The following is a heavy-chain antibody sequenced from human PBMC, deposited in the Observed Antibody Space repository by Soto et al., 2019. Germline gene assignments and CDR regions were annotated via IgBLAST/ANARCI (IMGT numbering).Heavy chain of an antibody. D-gene: IGHD2-15*01. Sequence: PGGSLRLSCAASGFTFSSYSMNWVRQAPGKGLEWVSYISSSSSTICYADSVKGRFTISRDNAKNSLYLQMNSLRDEDTAVYYCARDSSAIVPYYYYGMDVWGQGTTVTVSS. V-gene: IGHV3-48*02. CDR3: ARDSSAIVPYYYYGMDV. CDR1: GFTFSSYS. CDR2: ISSSSSTI. J-gene: IGHJ6*02.